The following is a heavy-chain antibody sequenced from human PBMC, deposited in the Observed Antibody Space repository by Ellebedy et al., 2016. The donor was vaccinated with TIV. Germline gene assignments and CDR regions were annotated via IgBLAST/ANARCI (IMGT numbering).Heavy chain of an antibody. Sequence: ASVKVSCKVSGYTLTELSMHWVRQAPGKGLEWMGGFDPEDGETIYAQKFQGRVTITRDTSASTAYMELSSLRSEDTAVYYCAREVIGAAGIQPNLDYWGQGTLVTVSS. J-gene: IGHJ4*02. CDR2: FDPEDGET. CDR1: GYTLTELS. D-gene: IGHD6-13*01. CDR3: AREVIGAAGIQPNLDY. V-gene: IGHV1-24*01.